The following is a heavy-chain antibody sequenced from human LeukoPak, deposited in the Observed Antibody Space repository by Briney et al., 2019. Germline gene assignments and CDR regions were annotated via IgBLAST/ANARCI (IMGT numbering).Heavy chain of an antibody. CDR1: VYTFIRYY. CDR3: ARVYYDSSGYFPPYYYYYGMDV. J-gene: IGHJ6*02. Sequence: GASVPDSRKASVYTFIRYYMHGVRPAPGQGGEWMGGIIPIYGTANYPQKFHGRVTITADESTSTDYLELSRLTSEHTAVYYCARVYYDSSGYFPPYYYYYGMDVWGQGTTVTVSS. CDR2: IIPIYGTA. D-gene: IGHD3-22*01. V-gene: IGHV1-69*13.